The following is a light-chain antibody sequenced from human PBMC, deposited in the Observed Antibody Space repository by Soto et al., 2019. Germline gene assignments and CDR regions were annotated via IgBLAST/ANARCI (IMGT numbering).Light chain of an antibody. CDR3: QQYNNWPSIT. V-gene: IGKV3-15*01. CDR1: QSVSSN. CDR2: GAS. Sequence: EILMTQSPATLSVSPWATAPISCRASQSVSSNLAWYQQKPGQAPRLIIYGASTRATGIPARFSGSGSGTEFTLTISSLQSEDFAVYYCQQYNNWPSITFGQGTRLEIK. J-gene: IGKJ5*01.